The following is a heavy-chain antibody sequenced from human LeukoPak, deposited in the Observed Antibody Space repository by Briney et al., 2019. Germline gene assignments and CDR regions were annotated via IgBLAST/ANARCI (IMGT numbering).Heavy chain of an antibody. V-gene: IGHV3-30*18. D-gene: IGHD2-15*01. J-gene: IGHJ6*03. CDR3: AKDGEGCSGGSCYPYYYNYYMDV. CDR1: GFTFSTYG. Sequence: GRSLRLSCAASGFTFSTYGMHWVRQAPGKGLEWVAVISHDGSNKYYADSVKGRITIFRDNSKNTLYLQMNSLRAEDTAVYYCAKDGEGCSGGSCYPYYYNYYMDVWGKGTTVTVSS. CDR2: ISHDGSNK.